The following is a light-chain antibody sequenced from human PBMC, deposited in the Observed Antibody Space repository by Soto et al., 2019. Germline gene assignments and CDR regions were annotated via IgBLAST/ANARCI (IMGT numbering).Light chain of an antibody. Sequence: QSVLTQPPSVSAAPGQKVTISCSGSGSNIGENYVSWYQQLPGTAPKLLIYDTSKRPSGIPDRFSGSKSGTSATLGITGLQTGDEADYYCATWDSSLSGFVFGSGTKVTVL. CDR1: GSNIGENY. CDR2: DTS. V-gene: IGLV1-51*01. CDR3: ATWDSSLSGFV. J-gene: IGLJ1*01.